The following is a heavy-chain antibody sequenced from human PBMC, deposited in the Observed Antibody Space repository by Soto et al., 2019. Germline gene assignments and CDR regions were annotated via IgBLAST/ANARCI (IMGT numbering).Heavy chain of an antibody. J-gene: IGHJ4*02. V-gene: IGHV3-23*01. Sequence: EVQLLESGGGLVQPGGSLRLSCAASGFTFSSYAMRWVRQAPVKGLEWVSAISGSGGSTYYADSVKGRFTISRDNSKNTLDLQMNSLRAEDTAVYYCARRGSGSCYDYWGQGTLVTVSS. CDR3: ARRGSGSCYDY. CDR1: GFTFSSYA. D-gene: IGHD1-26*01. CDR2: ISGSGGST.